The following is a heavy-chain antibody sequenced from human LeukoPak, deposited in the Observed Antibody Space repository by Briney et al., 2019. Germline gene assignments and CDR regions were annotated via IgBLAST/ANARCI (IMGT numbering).Heavy chain of an antibody. Sequence: PGASLRLSCAASRFTFSDYYMSWIRQAPGKGLEWVSYISSSSSYTNYADSVKGRFTISRDNAKNSLYLQMNSLRAEDTAVYYCARVSCSGGSCYYFDCWGQGTLVTVSS. J-gene: IGHJ4*02. CDR2: ISSSSSYT. CDR1: RFTFSDYY. V-gene: IGHV3-11*06. D-gene: IGHD2-15*01. CDR3: ARVSCSGGSCYYFDC.